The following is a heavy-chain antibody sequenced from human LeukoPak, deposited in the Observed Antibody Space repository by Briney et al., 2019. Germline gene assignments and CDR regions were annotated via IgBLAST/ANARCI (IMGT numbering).Heavy chain of an antibody. CDR1: GFTFSSYA. Sequence: GGSLRLSCAASGFTFSSYAMHWVRQAPGKGLERVTLMSYDGSNKYYTDSVKGRFTISRDNSKDTLYLQMNSLRAEDTAVYYCARSTPAYSYGVDYWGQGTLVTVSS. J-gene: IGHJ4*02. CDR2: MSYDGSNK. CDR3: ARSTPAYSYGVDY. V-gene: IGHV3-30-3*01. D-gene: IGHD5-18*01.